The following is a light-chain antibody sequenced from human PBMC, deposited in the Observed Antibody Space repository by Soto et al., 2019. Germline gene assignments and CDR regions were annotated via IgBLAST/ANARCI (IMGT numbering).Light chain of an antibody. CDR3: QQYGSSPNT. CDR2: GAS. CDR1: QSVSSNY. V-gene: IGKV3-20*01. J-gene: IGKJ2*01. Sequence: EIVLTQSPGTLSLSPGERATLSCRASQSVSSNYLAWYQQKPGQSPRLLIYGASSRATGIPDRFSGSGSGTDFTLTISSLEPEDFAVYYCQQYGSSPNTFYQGTKLEIK.